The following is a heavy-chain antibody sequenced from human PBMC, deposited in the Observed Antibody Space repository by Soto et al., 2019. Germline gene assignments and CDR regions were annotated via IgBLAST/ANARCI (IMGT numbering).Heavy chain of an antibody. J-gene: IGHJ6*03. Sequence: SETLSLTCTVSGGSISHYHWNWIWQAPGKEMEWIGYIFYNGSTHYNPSLTSRVTISVDMSKNRLSLTLTSVTAADPAVYYCARAYGYTTSWVSYYYYIDVWGKGTTVTVSS. CDR1: GGSISHYH. D-gene: IGHD6-13*01. CDR3: ARAYGYTTSWVSYYYYIDV. CDR2: IFYNGST. V-gene: IGHV4-59*01.